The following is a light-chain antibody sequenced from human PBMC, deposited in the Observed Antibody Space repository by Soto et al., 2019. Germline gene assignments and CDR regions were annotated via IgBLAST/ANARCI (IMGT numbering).Light chain of an antibody. V-gene: IGKV1-5*03. CDR3: QQYNSYSRT. CDR2: KAS. J-gene: IGKJ1*01. CDR1: QSVSGW. Sequence: DIQMTQSPSTLSASVGDTVTVTCRASQSVSGWLAWYQQRPGKPPKLLIYKASTLQIGVPSRFSGSGSGTEFTLTISSLQPEDFATYYCQQYNSYSRTFGQGTKVDIK.